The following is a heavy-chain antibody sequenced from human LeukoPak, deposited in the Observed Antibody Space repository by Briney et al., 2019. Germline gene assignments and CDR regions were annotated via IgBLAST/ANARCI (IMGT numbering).Heavy chain of an antibody. CDR2: IYYSGST. J-gene: IGHJ3*02. CDR3: ASEYYYDSSGTGDAFDI. CDR1: GGSISSYY. Sequence: PSETLSLTCTVSGGSISSYYWSWIRQPPGKGLEWIGYIYYSGSTNYNPSLKSRVTISVDTAKNQFSLKLSSVTAADTAVYYCASEYYYDSSGTGDAFDIWGQGTMVTVSS. V-gene: IGHV4-59*01. D-gene: IGHD3-22*01.